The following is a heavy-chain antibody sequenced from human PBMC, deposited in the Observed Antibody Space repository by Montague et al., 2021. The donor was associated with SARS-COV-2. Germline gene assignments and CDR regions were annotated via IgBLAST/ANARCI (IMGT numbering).Heavy chain of an antibody. J-gene: IGHJ4*02. Sequence: SETLSLTCTVSGYSISSGYYWGWIRQPPGKGLAWTGSIYHSGSTYYNPSLKSRVTISVDTSKNQSSLKLSSVAAADPAVYYCARDVRYYDFWSGRAQTSPDYWGQGTLVTVSS. D-gene: IGHD3-3*01. V-gene: IGHV4-38-2*02. CDR2: IYHSGST. CDR1: GYSISSGYY. CDR3: ARDVRYYDFWSGRAQTSPDY.